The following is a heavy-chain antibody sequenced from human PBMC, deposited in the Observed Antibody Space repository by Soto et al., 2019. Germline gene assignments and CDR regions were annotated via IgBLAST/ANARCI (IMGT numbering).Heavy chain of an antibody. J-gene: IGHJ4*02. CDR2: VFYSGRT. Sequence: SSDTLSLTCSVYGGSINNFHWSWIRQPPGKGLEWIGFVFYSGRTTCNPSLQSRVTISVDTSHNHFSLKLRSVTAADTATYYCARIKSGYSYGSIIDFWGQGKLVTVSS. D-gene: IGHD5-18*01. CDR3: ARIKSGYSYGSIIDF. CDR1: GGSINNFH. V-gene: IGHV4-59*07.